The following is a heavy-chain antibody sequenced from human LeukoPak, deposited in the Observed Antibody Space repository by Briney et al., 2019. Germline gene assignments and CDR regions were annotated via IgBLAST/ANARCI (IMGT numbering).Heavy chain of an antibody. CDR1: GYTFTSYG. V-gene: IGHV1-18*01. CDR2: ISAYNGNT. J-gene: IGHJ4*02. D-gene: IGHD6-19*01. CDR3: ARALPGIAVAVVDS. Sequence: GASVKVSFKASGYTFTSYGISWVRQAPGQGIEWMGWISAYNGNTNYAQKLQGRVTMTTDTSTSTAYMELRSLRSDDTAVYYCARALPGIAVAVVDSWGQGTLVTVSS.